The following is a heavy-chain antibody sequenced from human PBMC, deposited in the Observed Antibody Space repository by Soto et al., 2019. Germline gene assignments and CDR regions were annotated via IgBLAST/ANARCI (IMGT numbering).Heavy chain of an antibody. CDR1: GYTFSTYA. V-gene: IGHV1-3*01. J-gene: IGHJ6*02. CDR3: ARGKGMEENYFYYGLDI. Sequence: ASVKVSCKASGYTFSTYAMHWVRQAPGQSLEWMGWLNGGTGQTRYSQKFQDRVIITRDTSASTGYMELSSLTSEDTAVYYCARGKGMEENYFYYGLDIWGQGTTVTVSS. CDR2: LNGGTGQT. D-gene: IGHD1-1*01.